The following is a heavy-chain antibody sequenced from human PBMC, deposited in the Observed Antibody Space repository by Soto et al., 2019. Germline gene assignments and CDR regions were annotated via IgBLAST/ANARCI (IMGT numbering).Heavy chain of an antibody. CDR2: IYYSGST. V-gene: IGHV4-59*01. CDR3: ARGSDFESGVYSLFAD. D-gene: IGHD3-22*01. CDR1: GGSISGYY. J-gene: IGHJ2*01. Sequence: ETLSLTCTVSGGSISGYYWSWIRQPPGKGLEYIGYIYYSGSTNYNPSLKSRVTISQHTSKNQVSLKLGSVTAADTAVYYCARGSDFESGVYSLFADGGRGPRVPVP.